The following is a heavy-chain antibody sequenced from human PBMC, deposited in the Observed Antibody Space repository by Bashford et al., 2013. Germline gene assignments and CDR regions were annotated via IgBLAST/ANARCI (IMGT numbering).Heavy chain of an antibody. CDR3: ARHFDDIAARFGAFDI. CDR1: GAFITSRYNY. D-gene: IGHD5-12*01. J-gene: IGHJ3*02. Sequence: ETLSLTCSVSGAFITSRYNYWAWIRQPPGKGLEWIGSVSYSGTPSFNPSLQSRVSISEDTSNNQITLTVWSVTAADTAMYYCARHFDDIAARFGAFDIWGQGTMVTVSS. CDR2: VSYSGTP. V-gene: IGHV4-39*01.